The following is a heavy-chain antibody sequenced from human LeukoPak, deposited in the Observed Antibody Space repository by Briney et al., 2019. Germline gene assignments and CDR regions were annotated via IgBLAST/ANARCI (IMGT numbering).Heavy chain of an antibody. Sequence: SETQSLTCTVSGGSISSYYWSWIRQPPGKGLEWVGYIYYSGSTNYNPSLKSRVTISVDTSKNQFSLKLSSVTAADTAVYYCARNSIVGAIDYWGQGTLVTVSS. CDR3: ARNSIVGAIDY. D-gene: IGHD1-26*01. CDR2: IYYSGST. V-gene: IGHV4-59*01. CDR1: GGSISSYY. J-gene: IGHJ4*02.